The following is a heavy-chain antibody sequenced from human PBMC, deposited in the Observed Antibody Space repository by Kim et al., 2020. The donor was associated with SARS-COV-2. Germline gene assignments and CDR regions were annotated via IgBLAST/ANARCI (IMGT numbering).Heavy chain of an antibody. V-gene: IGHV3-30-3*01. CDR3: ARAFQTGS. CDR1: GFTFSSYA. CDR2: ISYDGSSK. J-gene: IGHJ5*02. Sequence: GGSLRLSCAASGFTFSSYAMHWVRQAPGKGLEWVAVISYDGSSKYYADSVKGRFTISRDNSKNTLYLQMNSLRAEDTAVYYCARAFQTGSWGQGTLVTVSS.